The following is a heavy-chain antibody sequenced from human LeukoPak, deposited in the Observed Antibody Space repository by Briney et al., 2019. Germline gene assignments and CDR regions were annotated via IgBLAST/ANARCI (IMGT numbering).Heavy chain of an antibody. J-gene: IGHJ4*02. V-gene: IGHV3-21*01. CDR3: ARDPGAYSSSPIDY. Sequence: GGSLRLSCAASGFTFSSFTMNWVRQAPAKGLEWVSSISSSSSYIYSADSVKGRFIISRDNARNSLYLRMNSLRAEDTAVYYCARDPGAYSSSPIDYWGQGTLVTISS. CDR2: ISSSSSYI. D-gene: IGHD6-6*01. CDR1: GFTFSSFT.